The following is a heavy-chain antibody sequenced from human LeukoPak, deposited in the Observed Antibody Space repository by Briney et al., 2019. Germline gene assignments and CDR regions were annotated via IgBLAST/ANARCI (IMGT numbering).Heavy chain of an antibody. D-gene: IGHD6-13*01. CDR3: ATLTGIAAAA. CDR2: INQDGSEK. V-gene: IGHV3-7*01. CDR1: GFPFSSHW. Sequence: GGSLRLSCAASGFPFSSHWLSWFRQSPGKGLEWVAHINQDGSEKYYVDSVKGRFTISRDNARNSQYLQMNSLRAEDTAVYYCATLTGIAAAAWGQGTLVTVSS. J-gene: IGHJ5*02.